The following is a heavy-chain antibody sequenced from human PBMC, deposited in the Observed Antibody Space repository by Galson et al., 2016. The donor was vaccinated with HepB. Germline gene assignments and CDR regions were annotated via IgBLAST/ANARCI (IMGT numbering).Heavy chain of an antibody. D-gene: IGHD1-26*01. CDR1: GFTFSSYV. J-gene: IGHJ4*02. CDR2: ISHDGSNK. CDR3: ARDKGWEIPETFDY. V-gene: IGHV3-30*04. Sequence: SLRLSCAASGFTFSSYVMHWVRQAPGKGLEWVAVISHDGSNKYYADSVKGRFTISRDNPKNTLLLQMNSLRAEDTAVYYCARDKGWEIPETFDYWGQGALVTVSS.